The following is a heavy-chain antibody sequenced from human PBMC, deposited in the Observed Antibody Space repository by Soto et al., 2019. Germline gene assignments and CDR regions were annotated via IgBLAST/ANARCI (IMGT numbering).Heavy chain of an antibody. Sequence: ASVKVSCKASGYTFTSYGIIWVRQAPGQGLERMGWISAYNGNTNYAQKLQGRVTMTTDTSTSTAYMELRSLRSEDTAVYYYAKPGNWALGGPAGNPSLFQHYGMDVWGQGTTVTV. J-gene: IGHJ6*02. CDR3: AKPGNWALGGPAGNPSLFQHYGMDV. CDR1: GYTFTSYG. V-gene: IGHV1-18*01. D-gene: IGHD2-2*01. CDR2: ISAYNGNT.